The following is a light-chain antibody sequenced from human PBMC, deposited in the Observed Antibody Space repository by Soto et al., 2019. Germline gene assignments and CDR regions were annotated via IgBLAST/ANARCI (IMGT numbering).Light chain of an antibody. CDR1: QSVLYSSNNKNY. CDR3: QQYYSTPPT. J-gene: IGKJ4*01. CDR2: WAS. V-gene: IGKV4-1*01. Sequence: IQMTQSPDSLAVSLGERATINCKSSQSVLYSSNNKNYLAWYQQKPGQPPKLLIYWASTRESGVPDRFSGSGSGTDFTLTISSLQAEDVAVYYCQQYYSTPPTFGGGTKVDIK.